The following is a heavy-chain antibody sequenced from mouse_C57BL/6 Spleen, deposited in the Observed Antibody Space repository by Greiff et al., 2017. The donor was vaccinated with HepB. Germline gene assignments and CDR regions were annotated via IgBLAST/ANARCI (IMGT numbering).Heavy chain of an antibody. CDR1: GFNIKNSY. CDR2: IDPEDGDT. J-gene: IGHJ2*01. D-gene: IGHD2-12*01. V-gene: IGHV14-1*01. Sequence: VQLQQSGAELVRPGASVKLSCTASGFNIKNSYKNWVKQRPEQGLEWIGRIDPEDGDTEYAPKFQGKATMTADTSSNTAYLQLSSLTSEDTAVYYCTTYYNFDYWGQGTTLTVSS. CDR3: TTYYNFDY.